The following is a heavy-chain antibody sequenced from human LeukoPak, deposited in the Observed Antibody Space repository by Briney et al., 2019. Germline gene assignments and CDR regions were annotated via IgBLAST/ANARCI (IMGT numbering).Heavy chain of an antibody. CDR2: IHYSGSS. D-gene: IGHD1-20*01. Sequence: PSETLSLTCSVPGVSINSYFWSWIRQPPGKGLEWIGYIHYSGSSNYNSSLKSRVTIAVDTSKNQFSLRLTSVTAADTAVYYCARVITSGYSYYYYMDFWGRGTTVTVSS. V-gene: IGHV4-59*01. J-gene: IGHJ6*03. CDR1: GVSINSYF. CDR3: ARVITSGYSYYYYMDF.